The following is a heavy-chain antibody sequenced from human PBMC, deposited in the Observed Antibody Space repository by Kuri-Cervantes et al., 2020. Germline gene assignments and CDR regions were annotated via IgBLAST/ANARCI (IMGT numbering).Heavy chain of an antibody. CDR1: GYTFTGYY. CDR3: ASGAAAAFDI. Sequence: ASVKVSCKATGYTFTGYYMHWVRQAPGQGLEWMGWINPSGGSTSYAQKFQGRVTMTRDTSTSTVYMELSSLRSEDTAVYYCASGAAAAFDIWGQGTMVTVSS. J-gene: IGHJ3*02. D-gene: IGHD4-17*01. CDR2: INPSGGST. V-gene: IGHV1-46*01.